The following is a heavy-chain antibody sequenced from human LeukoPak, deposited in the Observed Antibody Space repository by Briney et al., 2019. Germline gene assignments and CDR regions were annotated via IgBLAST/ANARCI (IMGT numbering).Heavy chain of an antibody. D-gene: IGHD3-3*01. CDR2: ISYSGSAT. J-gene: IGHJ4*02. CDR3: ARVPGGMEWSDFDY. CDR1: GFTFSSYE. Sequence: PGGSLRLSCTASGFTFSSYEMNWVRQAPGKGLEWVSYISYSGSATTYGDSVKGRFTIFRDNTKNSFYLQMDSLRAEDTAVYYCARVPGGMEWSDFDYWGQGTLVAVSS. V-gene: IGHV3-48*03.